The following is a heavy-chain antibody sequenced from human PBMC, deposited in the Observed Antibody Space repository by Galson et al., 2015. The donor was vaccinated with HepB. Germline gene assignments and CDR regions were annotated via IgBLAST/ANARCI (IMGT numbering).Heavy chain of an antibody. CDR2: ISAYNGNT. D-gene: IGHD3-10*01. CDR3: ARTLYGSGSYFLSPLDY. V-gene: IGHV1-18*01. J-gene: IGHJ4*02. Sequence: SVKVSCKASGYTFTSYGISWVRQAPGQGLEWMGWISAYNGNTNYAQKLQGRVTMTTDTSTSTAYMELRSLRSDDTAVYYCARTLYGSGSYFLSPLDYWGQGTLVTVSS. CDR1: GYTFTSYG.